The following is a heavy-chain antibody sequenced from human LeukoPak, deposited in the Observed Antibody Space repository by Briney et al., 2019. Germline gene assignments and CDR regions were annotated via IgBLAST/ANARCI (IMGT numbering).Heavy chain of an antibody. Sequence: KPSETLSLTCTVSGYSISSGYYWGWIRQPPGKGLEWIGSIYHSGSTYYNPSLKSRVTISVDTSKNQFSLKLSSVTAADTAVYHCARDYGAYYFDYWGQGTLVTVSS. CDR1: GYSISSGYY. CDR2: IYHSGST. D-gene: IGHD4-17*01. CDR3: ARDYGAYYFDY. J-gene: IGHJ4*02. V-gene: IGHV4-38-2*02.